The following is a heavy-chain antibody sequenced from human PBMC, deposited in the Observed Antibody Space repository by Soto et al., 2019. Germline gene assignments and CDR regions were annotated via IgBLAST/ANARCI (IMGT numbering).Heavy chain of an antibody. Sequence: SETLSLTCTVSGGSISSYYWSWIRQPAGKGLEWIGRIYTSGSTNYNPSLKSRVTMSVDTSKNQFSLKLSSVTAADTAVYYCARTDNCSGGSCYSGPFDYWGQGTLVTVSS. J-gene: IGHJ4*02. CDR1: GGSISSYY. CDR2: IYTSGST. V-gene: IGHV4-4*07. CDR3: ARTDNCSGGSCYSGPFDY. D-gene: IGHD2-15*01.